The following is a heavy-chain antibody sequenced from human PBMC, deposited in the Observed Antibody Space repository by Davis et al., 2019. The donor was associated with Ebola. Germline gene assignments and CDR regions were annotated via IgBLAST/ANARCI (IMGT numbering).Heavy chain of an antibody. CDR3: ARVFSRRVVPARYGMDV. V-gene: IGHV3-30-3*01. CDR2: ISYDGSNK. J-gene: IGHJ6*02. Sequence: GESLKISCAASGFTFSSYAMHWVRQAPGKGLEWVAVISYDGSNKYYADSVKGLFTISRDNSKNTLYLQMNSLRAEDTAVYYCARVFSRRVVPARYGMDVWGQGTTVTVSS. CDR1: GFTFSSYA. D-gene: IGHD2-2*01.